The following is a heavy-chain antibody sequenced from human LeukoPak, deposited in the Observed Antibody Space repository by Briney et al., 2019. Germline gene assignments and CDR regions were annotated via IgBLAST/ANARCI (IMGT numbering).Heavy chain of an antibody. D-gene: IGHD5-18*01. V-gene: IGHV3-21*01. Sequence: PGGSLRLSCAASGFTFSSYSMNWVRQAPGKGLEWVSSISSSSSYIYYADSVKGRFTISRDNAKNSLYLQMNSLRAEDTAVYYCARDTYTYGFGGFDYWGQGTLVTVSS. CDR2: ISSSSSYI. CDR1: GFTFSSYS. CDR3: ARDTYTYGFGGFDY. J-gene: IGHJ4*02.